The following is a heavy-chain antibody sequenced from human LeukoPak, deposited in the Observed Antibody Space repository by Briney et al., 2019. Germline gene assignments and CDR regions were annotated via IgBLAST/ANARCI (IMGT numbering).Heavy chain of an antibody. CDR1: GGSISSYY. V-gene: IGHV4-59*01. Sequence: SETLSLTCTVSGGSISSYYWSWIRQPPGKGLEWIGYIYYSGSTNYNPSLKSRVTISVDTSKNQFSLKLSSVTAADTAVYYCARVQRVTFPLKYYFDYWGQGTLVTVSS. J-gene: IGHJ4*02. CDR3: ARVQRVTFPLKYYFDY. CDR2: IYYSGST. D-gene: IGHD3-10*01.